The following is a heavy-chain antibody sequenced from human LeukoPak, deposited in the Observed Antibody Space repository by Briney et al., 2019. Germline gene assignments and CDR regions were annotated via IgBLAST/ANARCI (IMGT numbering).Heavy chain of an antibody. J-gene: IGHJ4*02. CDR2: IYHSGST. D-gene: IGHD2-2*01. CDR1: NYSISSGYY. V-gene: IGHV4-38-2*02. Sequence: SETLSLTCTVSNYSISSGYYWGWIRQPPGKGLEWIGSIYHSGSTYYNPSLKSRVTISVDTSKNQFSLKLSSVTAADTAVYYCARHLAPYCSSTSCFFDYWGQGTLVTVSS. CDR3: ARHLAPYCSSTSCFFDY.